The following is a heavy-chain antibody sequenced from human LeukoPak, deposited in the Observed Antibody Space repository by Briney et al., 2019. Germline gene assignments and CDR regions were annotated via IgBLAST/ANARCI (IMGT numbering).Heavy chain of an antibody. Sequence: SVKVSCKASGGTFSSYAISWVRQAPGQGLEWMGRIIPILGIANYAQKFQGRVTITADKSTSTAYMELSSLRSEDTAVYYCAREYGDGYWYFDLWGRGTLVSVSS. D-gene: IGHD4-17*01. CDR1: GGTFSSYA. CDR2: IIPILGIA. J-gene: IGHJ2*01. CDR3: AREYGDGYWYFDL. V-gene: IGHV1-69*04.